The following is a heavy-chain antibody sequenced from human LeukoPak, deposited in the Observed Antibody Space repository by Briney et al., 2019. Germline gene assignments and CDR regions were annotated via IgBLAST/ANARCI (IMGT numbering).Heavy chain of an antibody. CDR1: GGTFSSYA. Sequence: SVKVSCKASGGTFSSYAISWVRQAPGQRLEWMGGIIPIFGTANYAQKFQGRVTITADESTSTAYMELSSLRSEDTAVYYCARYYYDSWHLGYWGQGTLVTVSS. CDR2: IIPIFGTA. J-gene: IGHJ4*02. D-gene: IGHD3-22*01. CDR3: ARYYYDSWHLGY. V-gene: IGHV1-69*01.